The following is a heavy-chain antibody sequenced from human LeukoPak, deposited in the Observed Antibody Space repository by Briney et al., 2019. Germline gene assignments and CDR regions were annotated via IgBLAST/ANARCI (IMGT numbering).Heavy chain of an antibody. Sequence: ASVKVSCKASGYTFTGYYMHWVRQAPGQGLEWMGWINPNSGGTNYAQKFQGRVTMTRDTSISTAYMELSRLRSDDTAVYYCAKDPIPLITHVGGFFDYWGQGTLVTVSS. D-gene: IGHD4-23*01. J-gene: IGHJ4*02. CDR3: AKDPIPLITHVGGFFDY. V-gene: IGHV1-2*02. CDR1: GYTFTGYY. CDR2: INPNSGGT.